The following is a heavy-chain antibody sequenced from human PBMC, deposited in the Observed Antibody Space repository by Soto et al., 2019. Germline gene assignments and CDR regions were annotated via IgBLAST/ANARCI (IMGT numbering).Heavy chain of an antibody. CDR2: INPNSGGT. Sequence: ASVKVSCKASGYAFTGYYMHWVRQAPGQGLEWMGWINPNSGGTNYAQKFQGRVTMTKDTSISTAYMELSRLRSDDTAVYYCASDLAVDLTSHGDYWGQGTLVTVSS. V-gene: IGHV1-2*02. CDR1: GYAFTGYY. J-gene: IGHJ4*02. CDR3: ASDLAVDLTSHGDY. D-gene: IGHD6-19*01.